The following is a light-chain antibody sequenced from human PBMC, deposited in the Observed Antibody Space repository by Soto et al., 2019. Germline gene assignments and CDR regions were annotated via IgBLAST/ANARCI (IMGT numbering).Light chain of an antibody. CDR2: DAS. CDR3: QQYRDYSGA. CDR1: QSIGTW. J-gene: IGKJ1*01. Sequence: DIQVTQSPSTLSASVGDRVTITCGASQSIGTWLAWYQQKPGKAPKLLIFDASTLESGVPSRFSGSGSGTEFTLTISRLQPADFATSYCQQYRDYSGAFGQGTNVDIK. V-gene: IGKV1-5*01.